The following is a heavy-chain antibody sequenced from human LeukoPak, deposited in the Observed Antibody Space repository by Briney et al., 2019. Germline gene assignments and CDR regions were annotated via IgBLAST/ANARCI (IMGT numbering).Heavy chain of an antibody. CDR1: GGSISSSSYY. J-gene: IGHJ6*03. D-gene: IGHD5-18*01. CDR2: IYYSGST. CDR3: ARGPGYSYGSNYYMDV. Sequence: SETLSLTRTVSGGSISSSSYYWGWIRQPPGKGLEWIGSIYYSGSTYYNPSLKSRVTISVDTSKNQFSLKLSSVTAADTAVYYCARGPGYSYGSNYYMDVWGKGTTVTVSS. V-gene: IGHV4-39*07.